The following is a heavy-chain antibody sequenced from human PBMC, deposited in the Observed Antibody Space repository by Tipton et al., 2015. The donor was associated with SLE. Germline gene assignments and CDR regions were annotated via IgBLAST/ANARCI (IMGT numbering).Heavy chain of an antibody. D-gene: IGHD3-3*01. CDR2: ISSSGGRI. Sequence: SLRLSCAASGFTFSRYDMSWVRQAPGKGLEWVSSISSSGGRIYYADSVKGRFTVSRDNSKNTLSLQMNSLRAEDTAVYFCAKAGFFSGYYDAFDFWGQGTLVTVSS. V-gene: IGHV3-23*01. J-gene: IGHJ3*01. CDR3: AKAGFFSGYYDAFDF. CDR1: GFTFSRYD.